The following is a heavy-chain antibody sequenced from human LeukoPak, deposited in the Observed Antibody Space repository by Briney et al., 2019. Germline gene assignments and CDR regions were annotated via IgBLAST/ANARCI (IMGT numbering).Heavy chain of an antibody. CDR3: ARDIRSWNYAPYYFDY. J-gene: IGHJ4*02. CDR1: GFTFSSYS. D-gene: IGHD1-7*01. V-gene: IGHV3-48*01. CDR2: ISSSSSTI. Sequence: GGSLRLSCAASGFTFSSYSMNWVRQAPGKGLEWVSYISSSSSTIYYADSVKGRFTISRDNAKNSLYLQMNSLRAEDTAVYYCARDIRSWNYAPYYFDYWGQGTLVTVSS.